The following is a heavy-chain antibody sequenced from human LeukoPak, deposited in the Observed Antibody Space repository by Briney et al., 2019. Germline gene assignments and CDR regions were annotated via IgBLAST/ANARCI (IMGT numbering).Heavy chain of an antibody. D-gene: IGHD1-26*01. CDR2: IRYDGSNK. J-gene: IGHJ4*02. V-gene: IGHV3-30*02. Sequence: PGGSLRLSCAASGFTFSSYGMHWVRQAPGRGLEWVAFIRYDGSNKYYADSVKGRFTISRDNSKNTLYLQMNSLRAEDTAVYYCAKGRGAIIVGATLDYWGQGTLVTVSS. CDR3: AKGRGAIIVGATLDY. CDR1: GFTFSSYG.